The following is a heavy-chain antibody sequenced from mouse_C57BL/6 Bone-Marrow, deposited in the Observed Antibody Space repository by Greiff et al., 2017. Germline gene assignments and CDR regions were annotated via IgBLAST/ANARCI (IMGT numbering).Heavy chain of an antibody. J-gene: IGHJ4*01. CDR3: GRDLIYDYDEGYAMDY. Sequence: EVQLVESGGGLVQPKGSLKLSCAASGFSFNTYAMNWVRQAPGKGLEWVARIRSKSNNYATYYADSVKDRFTISRYDSESMLYLQMNNLKTEDTAMYYCGRDLIYDYDEGYAMDYWGQGTSVTVSS. D-gene: IGHD2-4*01. CDR1: GFSFNTYA. V-gene: IGHV10-1*01. CDR2: IRSKSNNYAT.